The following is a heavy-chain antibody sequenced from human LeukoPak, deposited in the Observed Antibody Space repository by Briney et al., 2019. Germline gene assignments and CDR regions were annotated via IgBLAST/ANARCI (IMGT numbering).Heavy chain of an antibody. Sequence: ASVKVSCKASGYTLTSYYMHWVRQAPGQGLEWMGIINPSGGSTSYAQKFQGRVTMTRDTSTSTVYMELSSLRSEDTAVYYCARGGAHSSGWYDAFDIWGQGTMVTVSS. V-gene: IGHV1-46*01. CDR1: GYTLTSYY. D-gene: IGHD6-19*01. J-gene: IGHJ3*02. CDR3: ARGGAHSSGWYDAFDI. CDR2: INPSGGST.